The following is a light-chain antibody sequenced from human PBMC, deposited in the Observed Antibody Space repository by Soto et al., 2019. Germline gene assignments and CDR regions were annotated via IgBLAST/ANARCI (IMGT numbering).Light chain of an antibody. CDR1: QGIGKW. CDR2: ATS. J-gene: IGKJ5*01. Sequence: DIQMTQSPSSLSASIGDRVTITCRASQGIGKWLAWYQQKPEKAPRSLIYATSSFQSGVPSRFSGSGSGADFTLTISSLQPEDFATYYCPQYNTYPHTFGQGTRLEIK. V-gene: IGKV1D-16*01. CDR3: PQYNTYPHT.